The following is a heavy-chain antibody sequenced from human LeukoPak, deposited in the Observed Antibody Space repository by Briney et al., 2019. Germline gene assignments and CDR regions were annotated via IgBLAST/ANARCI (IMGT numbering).Heavy chain of an antibody. CDR2: INPNSGGT. D-gene: IGHD6-13*01. J-gene: IGHJ5*02. CDR3: ARSRIAAAGKNWFDP. CDR1: GYTFTGYY. V-gene: IGHV1-2*02. Sequence: ASVKVSCKASGYTFTGYYMHWVRQAPGQGLEWMGWINPNSGGTNYAQKFQGRVTMTRDTSISTAYMELSSLRSEDTAVYYCARSRIAAAGKNWFDPWGQGTLVTVSS.